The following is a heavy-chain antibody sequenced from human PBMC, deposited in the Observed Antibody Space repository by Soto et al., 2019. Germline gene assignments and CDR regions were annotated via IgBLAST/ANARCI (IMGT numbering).Heavy chain of an antibody. CDR1: GGSISSSNW. CDR2: IYHSGST. D-gene: IGHD2-21*02. CDR3: ARDLWGYCGADCYPLDV. Sequence: TLSLTCAVSGGSISSSNWLSWVRQPPGKGLEWIGEIYHSGSTNYNPSLKSRVTISVDKSKNQFSLKLSSVTAADTAVYYCARDLWGYCGADCYPLDVWGQGTTVTVS. V-gene: IGHV4-4*02. J-gene: IGHJ6*02.